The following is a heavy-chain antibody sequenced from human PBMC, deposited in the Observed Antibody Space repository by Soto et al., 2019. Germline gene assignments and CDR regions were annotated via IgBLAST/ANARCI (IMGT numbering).Heavy chain of an antibody. CDR1: GYSFFSYY. D-gene: IGHD3-3*02. V-gene: IGHV1-46*01. Sequence: ASVKVSCKASGYSFFSYYIHWVRQAPGQGLEWMGRFLASGGNTVYAQRFRGRVSMTRDTSSTNTVSLELTSLTSDDTAVYYCARGGATIFGVIDSWGQGTRVTVSS. CDR2: FLASGGNT. CDR3: ARGGATIFGVIDS. J-gene: IGHJ4*02.